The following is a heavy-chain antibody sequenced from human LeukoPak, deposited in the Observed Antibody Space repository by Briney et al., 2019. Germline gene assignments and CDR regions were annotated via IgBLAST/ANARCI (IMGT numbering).Heavy chain of an antibody. J-gene: IGHJ4*02. CDR3: ARSTYSYGSVDY. CDR2: IYYSGST. Sequence: SETLSLTCTVSGGSISSYYWSWIRQPPGKGLEWIGYIYYSGSTNYNPSLKSRVTISVDTSKNQFSLKPSSVTAADTAVYYCARSTYSYGSVDYWGQGTLVTVSS. V-gene: IGHV4-59*08. CDR1: GGSISSYY. D-gene: IGHD5-18*01.